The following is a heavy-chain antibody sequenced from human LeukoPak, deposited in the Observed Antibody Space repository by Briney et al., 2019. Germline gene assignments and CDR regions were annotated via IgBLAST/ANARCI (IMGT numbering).Heavy chain of an antibody. J-gene: IGHJ5*02. D-gene: IGHD2-15*01. Sequence: KTSETLSLTCTVSGGSISSSSYYWGWIRQPPGKGLEWIGSTYYSGSTYYNPSLKSRVTISVDTSKNQFSLKLSSVTAADTAVYYCARRYCSGGSCYSDNWFDPWGRGTLVTVSS. V-gene: IGHV4-39*01. CDR1: GGSISSSSYY. CDR2: TYYSGST. CDR3: ARRYCSGGSCYSDNWFDP.